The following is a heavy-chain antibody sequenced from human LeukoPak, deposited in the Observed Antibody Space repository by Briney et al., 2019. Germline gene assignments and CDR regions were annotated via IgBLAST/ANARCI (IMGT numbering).Heavy chain of an antibody. CDR2: IYYSGST. Sequence: GSLRLSCAASGFTFSDYYMSWIRQPPGKGLEWIGYIYYSGSTNYNPSLKSRVTISVDTSKNQFSLKLSSVTAADTAVYYCARATGGVAYGMDVWGQGTTVTVSS. V-gene: IGHV4-59*01. CDR3: ARATGGVAYGMDV. CDR1: GFTFSDYY. J-gene: IGHJ6*02. D-gene: IGHD5-12*01.